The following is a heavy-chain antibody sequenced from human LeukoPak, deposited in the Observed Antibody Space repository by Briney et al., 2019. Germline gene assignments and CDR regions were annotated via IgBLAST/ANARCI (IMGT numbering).Heavy chain of an antibody. V-gene: IGHV3-48*02. CDR2: ISSSSSTI. J-gene: IGHJ4*02. D-gene: IGHD3-10*01. CDR3: VTDGEKLLVRAIDY. CDR1: GFTFRSYS. Sequence: EGSLRLSCAASGFTFRSYSMNWVRQAPGKGLEWVSYISSSSSTIYYADPLKGPFTISRDNAKNSLYLQMNSLRDEDTAVYYCVTDGEKLLVRAIDYWGQGALCAASS.